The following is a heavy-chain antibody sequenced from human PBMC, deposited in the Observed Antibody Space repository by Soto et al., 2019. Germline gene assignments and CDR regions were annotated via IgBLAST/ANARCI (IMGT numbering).Heavy chain of an antibody. Sequence: QVQLQESGPGLVKPSETLSLTCTVSGGSISSYYWSWILQPPGKGLEWIGYIYYSGSTNYNRSLKSRVTISVDTSKNQFSLKLSSVTAADTAVYSCARRYGSCFDYWGQVTLVTVSS. J-gene: IGHJ4*02. CDR3: ARRYGSCFDY. CDR1: GGSISSYY. D-gene: IGHD5-18*01. CDR2: IYYSGST. V-gene: IGHV4-59*08.